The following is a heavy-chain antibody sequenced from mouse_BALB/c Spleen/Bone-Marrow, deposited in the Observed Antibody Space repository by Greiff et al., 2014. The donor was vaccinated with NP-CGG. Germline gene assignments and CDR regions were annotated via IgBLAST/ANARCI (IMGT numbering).Heavy chain of an antibody. CDR3: ARRGSSWYFDV. J-gene: IGHJ1*01. CDR2: IDPYYGGT. Sequence: EVQLQQSGPELEKPGASVKISCKASGYSFTGYSMNWVKQNNGKSLEWIGNIDPYYGGTTYNQMFKGKATLTVDKSSSTAYMQLKSLTSEDSAVYYCARRGSSWYFDVWGAGTTVTVSS. D-gene: IGHD1-1*01. CDR1: GYSFTGYS. V-gene: IGHV1-39*01.